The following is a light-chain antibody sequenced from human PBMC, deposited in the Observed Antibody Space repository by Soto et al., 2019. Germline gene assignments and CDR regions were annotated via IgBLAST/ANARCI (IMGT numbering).Light chain of an antibody. J-gene: IGKJ1*01. CDR2: GAS. CDR1: QSVSNNY. Sequence: EIVLAHFPVTLSLSPGERATLSCRASQSVSNNYLAWYQQKTGQAPRLVIFGASNRATGIPDRFSASGSGTEFTLTISRLEPEDVAVYYCQQYATSPLTFGQGTKVDIK. CDR3: QQYATSPLT. V-gene: IGKV3-20*01.